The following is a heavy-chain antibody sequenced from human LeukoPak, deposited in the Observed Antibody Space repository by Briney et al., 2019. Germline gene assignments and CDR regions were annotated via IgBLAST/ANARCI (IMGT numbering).Heavy chain of an antibody. CDR2: IYYSRST. J-gene: IGHJ4*02. V-gene: IGHV4-59*01. CDR3: ARVFYDSSGYLFDY. D-gene: IGHD3-22*01. CDR1: GGSISSYY. Sequence: SETLSLTCTVSGGSISSYYWSWIRQPPGKGLEWIGYIYYSRSTNYNPSLKSRVTISVDTSKNQFSLKLSSVTAADTAVYYCARVFYDSSGYLFDYWGQGTLVTVSS.